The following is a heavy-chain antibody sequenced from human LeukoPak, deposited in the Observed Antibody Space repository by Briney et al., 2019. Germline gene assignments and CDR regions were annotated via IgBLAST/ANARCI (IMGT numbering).Heavy chain of an antibody. CDR3: ARDRDTTYYYDSRRYYFDY. D-gene: IGHD3-22*01. J-gene: IGHJ4*02. CDR2: ISSSSSYI. Sequence: PGGSLRLSRAASGFTFSSYSMNWVRQAPGKGLEWVSSISSSSSYIYYADSVKGRFTISRDNAKNSLYLQMNSLRAEDTAVYYCARDRDTTYYYDSRRYYFDYWGQGTLVTVSS. V-gene: IGHV3-21*01. CDR1: GFTFSSYS.